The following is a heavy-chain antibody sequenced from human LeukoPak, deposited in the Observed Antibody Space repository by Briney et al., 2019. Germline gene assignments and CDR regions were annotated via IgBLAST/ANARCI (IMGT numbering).Heavy chain of an antibody. CDR3: AKSFDY. J-gene: IGHJ4*02. CDR2: ISWNSGSI. CDR1: GFTFDDYA. V-gene: IGHV3-9*01. Sequence: PGGSLRLSCAASGFTFDDYAMHWVRQAPGKGLEWVSGISWNSGSIGYADSVKGRFTISRGNAKNSLYLQMNSLRAEDTALYYCAKSFDYWGQGTLVTVSS.